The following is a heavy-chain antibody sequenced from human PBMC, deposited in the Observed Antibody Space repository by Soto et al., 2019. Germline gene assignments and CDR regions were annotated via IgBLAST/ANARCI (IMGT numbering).Heavy chain of an antibody. D-gene: IGHD3-22*01. CDR2: IIPIFGTA. CDR1: VGTFSSSA. J-gene: IGHJ4*02. Sequence: KVSCNASVGTFSSSAISWVRQAPGQGREWMGGIIPIFGTANYAQKFQGRVTITADESTSTAYMELSSLRSEDTAVYYCASYRPMRKMIGERWGQGALVTVSS. V-gene: IGHV1-69*01. CDR3: ASYRPMRKMIGER.